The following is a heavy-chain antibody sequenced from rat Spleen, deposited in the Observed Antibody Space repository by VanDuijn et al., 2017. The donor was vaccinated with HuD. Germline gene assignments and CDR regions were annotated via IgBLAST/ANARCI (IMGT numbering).Heavy chain of an antibody. CDR2: INYDGGTP. J-gene: IGHJ2*01. V-gene: IGHV5-29*01. CDR3: GRRHYGYTDYFDY. D-gene: IGHD1-9*01. CDR1: GFIFNNYD. Sequence: EVQLVESGGGLVQPGGSLQVSCAASGFIFNNYDMAWVRQTPTKGLEWVATINYDGGTPYYRDSVKGRFTISRDNAKSTLSLQMDSLRSEDTATYYCGRRHYGYTDYFDYWGQGGIVTVSS.